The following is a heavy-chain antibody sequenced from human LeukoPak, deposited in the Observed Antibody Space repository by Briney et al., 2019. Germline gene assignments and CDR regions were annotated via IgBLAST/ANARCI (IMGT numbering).Heavy chain of an antibody. D-gene: IGHD3-22*01. V-gene: IGHV4-59*01. CDR2: IYYSGST. J-gene: IGHJ3*02. Sequence: PSETLSLTCTVSGGSISSYYWSWIRQPPGKGLEWIGYIYYSGSTNYNPSLKSRVTISVDTSKNQFSLKLSSVTAADTAVYYCARAPYYYDSSGYGAFDIWGQGTMFTVSS. CDR1: GGSISSYY. CDR3: ARAPYYYDSSGYGAFDI.